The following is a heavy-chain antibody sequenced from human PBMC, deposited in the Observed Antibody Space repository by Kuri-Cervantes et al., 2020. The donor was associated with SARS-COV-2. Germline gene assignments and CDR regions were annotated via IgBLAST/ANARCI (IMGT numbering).Heavy chain of an antibody. CDR1: GFTVSSNY. D-gene: IGHD6-19*01. CDR3: ARSIIAVAGFGGRDY. V-gene: IGHV3-53*01. Sequence: GGSLRLSCAASGFTVSSNYRSWVRQAPGKGLEGVSVIYSGGSTYYADSVKGRFTISRDNSKNTLYLQMNSLRAEDTAVYYCARSIIAVAGFGGRDYWGQGTLVTVSS. J-gene: IGHJ4*02. CDR2: IYSGGST.